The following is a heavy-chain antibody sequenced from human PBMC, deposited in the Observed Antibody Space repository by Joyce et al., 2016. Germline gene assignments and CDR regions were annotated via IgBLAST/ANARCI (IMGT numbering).Heavy chain of an antibody. Sequence: VQSGAEVKKPGASVKVSCKASGYSFNNYDIQWVRQAPGQRLEWMGWINVGNGNTKYSQKFQGRVTITRDTSASTAYMEVRSLRSEDTAVYYCARVITMTFGGVIVGPFDYWGQGTLVTVSS. J-gene: IGHJ4*02. CDR2: INVGNGNT. V-gene: IGHV1-3*01. D-gene: IGHD3-16*02. CDR3: ARVITMTFGGVIVGPFDY. CDR1: GYSFNNYD.